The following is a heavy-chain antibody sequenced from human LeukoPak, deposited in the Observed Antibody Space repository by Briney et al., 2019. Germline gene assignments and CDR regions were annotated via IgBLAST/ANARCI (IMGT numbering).Heavy chain of an antibody. D-gene: IGHD6-13*01. Sequence: SETLSLTCAVYGGSFSGYYWSWIRQPPGKGLEWIGEINHSGSTNYNPSLKSRVTISVDTSKNQFSLKLSSVTAADTAVYYCARQGSSWYSDYYYYMDVWGKGTTVTISS. CDR2: INHSGST. CDR1: GGSFSGYY. J-gene: IGHJ6*03. V-gene: IGHV4-34*01. CDR3: ARQGSSWYSDYYYYMDV.